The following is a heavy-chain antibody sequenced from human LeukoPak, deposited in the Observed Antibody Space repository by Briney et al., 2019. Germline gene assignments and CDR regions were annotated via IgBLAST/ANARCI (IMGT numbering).Heavy chain of an antibody. D-gene: IGHD3-10*01. Sequence: PSETLSLTCTVSGGSMTSYYWSWIRQPAGKGLEWIGRIYNTGSTNYNPSLKSRVTMSVDTSKNHFSLKLSSVTAADTAMYYCARDSISYGSGVNWFDPWGQGTLVTVSS. CDR1: GGSMTSYY. CDR2: IYNTGST. V-gene: IGHV4-4*07. J-gene: IGHJ5*02. CDR3: ARDSISYGSGVNWFDP.